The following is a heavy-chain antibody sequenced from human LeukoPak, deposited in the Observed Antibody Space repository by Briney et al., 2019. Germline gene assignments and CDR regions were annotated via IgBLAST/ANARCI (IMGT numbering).Heavy chain of an antibody. J-gene: IGHJ4*02. CDR3: ARGNYDGSGYHHYLGY. CDR2: IYSGGTT. D-gene: IGHD3-22*01. CDR1: GFTVSSNY. Sequence: GGSLRLSCAASGFTVSSNYMSWVRQAPGKGLEWVSVIYSGGTTYYADSVKGRFTISRDNSKNTLYLQMNSLRAEDTAVYYCARGNYDGSGYHHYLGYWGQGTLVTVSS. V-gene: IGHV3-66*01.